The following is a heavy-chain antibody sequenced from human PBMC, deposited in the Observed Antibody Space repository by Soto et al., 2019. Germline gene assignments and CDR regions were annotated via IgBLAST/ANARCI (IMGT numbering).Heavy chain of an antibody. CDR1: GFSFSTSAVG. Sequence: QITLKESGPTLVKPTQTLTLTCTFSGFSFSTSAVGVGWIRQPPGKALEWLALIYWDDDKRYSPSLKSRLTSTKDTSRNQVVVTMTNMDSVDTATYYCAHFYWAASGTRYYLDYWGQVTLVTVSS. D-gene: IGHD6-13*01. CDR2: IYWDDDK. V-gene: IGHV2-5*02. CDR3: AHFYWAASGTRYYLDY. J-gene: IGHJ4*02.